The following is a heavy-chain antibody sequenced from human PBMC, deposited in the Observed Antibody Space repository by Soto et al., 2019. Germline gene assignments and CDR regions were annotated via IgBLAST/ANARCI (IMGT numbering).Heavy chain of an antibody. Sequence: QVQLQQWGAGLLKPSETLSLTCAVYGGSFSGYYWSWIRQPPGKGLEWIGEINHSGSTNYNPSLKSRVTISVDTSKNQFSLKLSSVTAADTAVYYCARRGRWELIEYYFDYWGQGTLVTVSS. CDR3: ARRGRWELIEYYFDY. D-gene: IGHD1-26*01. J-gene: IGHJ4*02. CDR2: INHSGST. CDR1: GGSFSGYY. V-gene: IGHV4-34*01.